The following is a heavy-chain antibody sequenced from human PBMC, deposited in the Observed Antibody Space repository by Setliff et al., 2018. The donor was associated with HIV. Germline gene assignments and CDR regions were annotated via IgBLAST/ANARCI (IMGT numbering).Heavy chain of an antibody. D-gene: IGHD6-25*01. Sequence: PSETLSLTCKVSGGSISSYYWSWIRQPPGKGLEWIGYIYYSGSTNYNPSLRSRVTISVDTSKNLFSLKLSSVTAADTAVYYCARGYGAAGGGYWGQGTLVTSPQ. CDR3: ARGYGAAGGGY. V-gene: IGHV4-59*08. CDR2: IYYSGST. J-gene: IGHJ4*02. CDR1: GGSISSYY.